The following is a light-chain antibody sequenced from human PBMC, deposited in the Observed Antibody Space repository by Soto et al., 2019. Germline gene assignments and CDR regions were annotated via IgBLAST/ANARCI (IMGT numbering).Light chain of an antibody. J-gene: IGKJ1*01. Sequence: EIVMTQSPSTLAGSAGERASLSCRASQSVGNNLAWYQQKPGQAPRLLMYGASTWATGIPARFSGSGSGTELTLTISSLAPEDFEVYFCQQRANWPRTFGQGTKVDIK. CDR1: QSVGNN. V-gene: IGKV3-15*01. CDR2: GAS. CDR3: QQRANWPRT.